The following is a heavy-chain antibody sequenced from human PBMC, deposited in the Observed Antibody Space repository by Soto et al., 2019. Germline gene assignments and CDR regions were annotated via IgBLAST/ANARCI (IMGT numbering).Heavy chain of an antibody. V-gene: IGHV1-46*01. Sequence: ASVKVSCKASGYTFTSYYMHWVRQAPGQGLEWMGIINPSGGSTSYAQKFQGRVTMTRDTSTSTVYMELSSLRSEDTAVYYCARSWGDYYDSSRYYYGMDVWGQGTTVTVS. CDR1: GYTFTSYY. D-gene: IGHD3-22*01. CDR3: ARSWGDYYDSSRYYYGMDV. CDR2: INPSGGST. J-gene: IGHJ6*02.